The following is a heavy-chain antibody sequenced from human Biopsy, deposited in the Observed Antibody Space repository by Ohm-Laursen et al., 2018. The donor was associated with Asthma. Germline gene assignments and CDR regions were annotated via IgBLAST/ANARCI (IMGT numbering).Heavy chain of an antibody. CDR3: ARIPRRSGSYFVDY. CDR2: IHHSGTS. J-gene: IGHJ4*02. Sequence: SDTLSLTSTVSGDSITSGGCCWNWIRQHPGKGLEWIGYIHHSGTSYFNPSLKSRASFSRDTSKNQFSLRLSSVTAADTAMYYCARIPRRSGSYFVDYWGQGTLVTVSS. CDR1: GDSITSGGCC. V-gene: IGHV4-31*03. D-gene: IGHD3-22*01.